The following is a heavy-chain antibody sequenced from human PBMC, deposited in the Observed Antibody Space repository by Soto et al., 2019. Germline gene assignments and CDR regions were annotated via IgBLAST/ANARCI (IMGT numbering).Heavy chain of an antibody. V-gene: IGHV1-69*13. D-gene: IGHD6-13*01. J-gene: IGHJ5*02. Sequence: SVKVSCKASGYTFSSYAISWVRQAPGQGLEWMGGIIPIFGTANYAQKFQGRVTITADESTSTAYMELSSLRSEDTAVYYCARDASIAAAVSWFDPWGQGTLVTVSS. CDR2: IIPIFGTA. CDR1: GYTFSSYA. CDR3: ARDASIAAAVSWFDP.